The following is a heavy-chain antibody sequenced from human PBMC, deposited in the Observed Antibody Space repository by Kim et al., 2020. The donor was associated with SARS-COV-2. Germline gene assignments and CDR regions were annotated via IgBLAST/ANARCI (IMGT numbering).Heavy chain of an antibody. Sequence: TRYYADAVKGRFTISRDNAKNSLYLQMSSLRADDTAVYYCARGDWYFDLWGRGTLVTVSS. CDR2: TR. V-gene: IGHV3-11*01. J-gene: IGHJ2*01. CDR3: ARGDWYFDL.